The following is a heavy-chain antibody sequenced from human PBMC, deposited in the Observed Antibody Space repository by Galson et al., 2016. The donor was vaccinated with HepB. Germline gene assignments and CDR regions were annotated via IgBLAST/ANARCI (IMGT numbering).Heavy chain of an antibody. CDR2: LSRSGDST. D-gene: IGHD2-2*01. V-gene: IGHV3-23*01. Sequence: SLRLSCAASGFTFSNYGMTWVRQAPGKGLEVVSCLSRSGDSTDYADSVKGRFTISRDNSKNTLSLQMNSLTADDTAIYYCVQGSTAPAVWGKGTTVTVSS. CDR1: GFTFSNYG. J-gene: IGHJ6*04. CDR3: VQGSTAPAV.